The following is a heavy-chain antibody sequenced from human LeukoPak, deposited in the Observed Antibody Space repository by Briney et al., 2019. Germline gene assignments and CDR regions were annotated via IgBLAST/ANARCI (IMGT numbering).Heavy chain of an antibody. CDR1: GVSLSPYY. CDR2: IYHTGTT. Sequence: SEALSLTCTVSGVSLSPYYWTWIRQPPGKGLEWIGYIYHTGTTSYNPSLNSRVTISVETSKNQFSLRLNSVTAADTAIYYCARLDSGDHGNIPHWGQGTLVTVSA. V-gene: IGHV4-59*08. J-gene: IGHJ1*01. D-gene: IGHD1-26*01. CDR3: ARLDSGDHGNIPH.